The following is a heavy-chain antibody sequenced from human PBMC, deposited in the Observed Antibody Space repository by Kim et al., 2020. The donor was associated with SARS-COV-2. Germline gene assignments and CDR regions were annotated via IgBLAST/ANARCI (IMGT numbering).Heavy chain of an antibody. J-gene: IGHJ5*02. V-gene: IGHV1-24*01. CDR3: ATGRVAGPPAWFDP. D-gene: IGHD2-15*01. Sequence: ASVKVSCKVTGYTLTELSMHWVRQAPGKGLEWMGGFDPEDGETIYAQKFQGRVTMTEDTSTDTAYMELSSLRSEDTAVYYCATGRVAGPPAWFDPWGQGTLVTVSS. CDR2: FDPEDGET. CDR1: GYTLTELS.